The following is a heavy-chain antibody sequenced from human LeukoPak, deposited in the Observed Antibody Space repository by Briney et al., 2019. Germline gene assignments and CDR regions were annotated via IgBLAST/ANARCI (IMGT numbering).Heavy chain of an antibody. CDR3: ARDHNYAFDN. CDR2: IGISSGNT. D-gene: IGHD1-1*01. V-gene: IGHV3-48*04. J-gene: IGHJ4*02. Sequence: GGSLRLYCAASGFTFSSYTMNWVRQTPGKGLEWISYIGISSGNTKYADSVKGRFTISGDNGKNSLYLQMNSLRVEDTAVYYCARDHNYAFDNCGQGTLVTVSA. CDR1: GFTFSSYT.